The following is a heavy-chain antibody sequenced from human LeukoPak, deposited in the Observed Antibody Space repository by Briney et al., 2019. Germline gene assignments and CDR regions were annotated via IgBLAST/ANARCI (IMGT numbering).Heavy chain of an antibody. CDR2: ISDSGINT. J-gene: IGHJ4*02. CDR3: ARERGY. CDR1: GLTFSNYA. Sequence: GGSLRLSCAASGLTFSNYAMSWVRQAPGKGLEWVSAISDSGINTYHADSVKGRFTISRDNAKNSLYLQMNSLRAEDTAVYYCARERGYWGQGTLVTVSS. D-gene: IGHD6-13*01. V-gene: IGHV3-23*01.